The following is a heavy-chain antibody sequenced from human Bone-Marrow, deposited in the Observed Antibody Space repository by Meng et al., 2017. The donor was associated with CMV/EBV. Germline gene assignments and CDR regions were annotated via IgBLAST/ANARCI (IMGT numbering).Heavy chain of an antibody. CDR3: ARSKVTTTRAPFDY. J-gene: IGHJ4*02. Sequence: SVKVSCKASGGTFSSYAISWVRQAPGQGLEWMGGIIPIFGTANYAQKFQGRVTITTDESTSTAYMELSSLRAEDTAVYYCARSKVTTTRAPFDYWGQGTLVTVSS. CDR2: IIPIFGTA. D-gene: IGHD1-14*01. V-gene: IGHV1-69*05. CDR1: GGTFSSYA.